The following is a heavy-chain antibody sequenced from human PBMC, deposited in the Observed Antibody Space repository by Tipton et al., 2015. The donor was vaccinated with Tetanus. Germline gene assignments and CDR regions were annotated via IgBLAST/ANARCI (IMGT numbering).Heavy chain of an antibody. CDR1: GYTFTSYY. V-gene: IGHV1-46*01. J-gene: IGHJ6*02. CDR3: ARDFPDYYDSSGYYQYYYYGMDV. Sequence: QSGPEVKKPGASVKVSCKASGYTFTSYYMHWVRQAPGQGLEWMGIIDPSGGSTSYAQKFQGRVTMTRDTSTSTVYMELSSLRSEDTAVYYCARDFPDYYDSSGYYQYYYYGMDVWGQGTPVPVSS. D-gene: IGHD3-22*01. CDR2: IDPSGGST.